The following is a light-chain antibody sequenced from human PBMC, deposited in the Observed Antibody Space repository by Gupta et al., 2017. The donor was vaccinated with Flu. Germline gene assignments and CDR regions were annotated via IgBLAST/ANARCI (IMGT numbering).Light chain of an antibody. CDR1: GSNIGSNS. J-gene: IGLJ3*02. V-gene: IGLV1-44*01. CDR3: AAWDDTLSGPV. CDR2: GKN. Sequence: QSVLTQPPSASGAPGQRVTISCSGGGSNIGSNSVSWYQQLPGTAPRLLIYGKNQRPSGVPDRFSGSKSGTSASLAISGLQSEDEADYFCAAWDDTLSGPVFGGGTKLAVL.